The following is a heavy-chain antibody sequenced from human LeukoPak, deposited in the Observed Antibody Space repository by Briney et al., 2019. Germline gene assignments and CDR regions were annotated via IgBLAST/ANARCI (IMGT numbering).Heavy chain of an antibody. V-gene: IGHV1-18*01. J-gene: IGHJ5*02. CDR3: ARRGFNYGQGYFDP. CDR2: MNTYNGNA. Sequence: ASVTVSCKASGYTFTTYGIIWVRQAPGQGLEWMGWMNTYNGNANYAQKFRGRVTMTTDTSTNMAYLEVRSLGSDDQAVYYCARRGFNYGQGYFDPWGQGTLVTVSS. D-gene: IGHD5-18*01. CDR1: GYTFTTYG.